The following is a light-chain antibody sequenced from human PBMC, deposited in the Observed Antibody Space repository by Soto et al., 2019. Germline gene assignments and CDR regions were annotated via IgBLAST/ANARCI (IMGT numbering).Light chain of an antibody. CDR2: SNN. J-gene: IGLJ1*01. CDR1: SSNIGSNT. CDR3: AAWDDSLNGGYV. Sequence: QSVLTQPPSASGTPGQRVTISCSGSSSNIGSNTVNWYQQLPGTAPKLLIYSNNQRPSGVPDRFSGSKSGTSASLDISGLQSEDEADYYCAAWDDSLNGGYVFGTGTKVTVL. V-gene: IGLV1-44*01.